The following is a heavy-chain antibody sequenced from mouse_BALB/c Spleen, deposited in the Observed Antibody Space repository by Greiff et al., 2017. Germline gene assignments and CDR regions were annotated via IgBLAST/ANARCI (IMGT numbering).Heavy chain of an antibody. V-gene: IGHV1-18*01. CDR1: GYTFTEYT. D-gene: IGHD2-14*01. J-gene: IGHJ4*01. Sequence: EVQLVESGPELVKPGASVKISCKTSGYTFTEYTMHWVKQSHGKSLEWIGGINPNNGGTSYNQKFKGKATLTVDKSSSTAYMELRSLTSEDSAVYYCARYYYRYDGLYAMDYWGQGTSVTVSS. CDR2: INPNNGGT. CDR3: ARYYYRYDGLYAMDY.